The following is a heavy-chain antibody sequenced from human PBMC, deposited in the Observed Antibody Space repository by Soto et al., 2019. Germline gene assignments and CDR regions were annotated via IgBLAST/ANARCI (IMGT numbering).Heavy chain of an antibody. J-gene: IGHJ4*02. CDR2: ISGSGGST. CDR3: VKERSGHSYADS. V-gene: IGHV3-23*01. D-gene: IGHD5-18*01. CDR1: GFIFSNYA. Sequence: SGGSLRLSCVASGFIFSNYAISWLRQGPGKGLGWVSAISGSGGSTYYADSVKGRFTISKXXXXXTXYXQXXXLRVXDSAVYYCVKERSGHSYADSWGQGTLVTVSS.